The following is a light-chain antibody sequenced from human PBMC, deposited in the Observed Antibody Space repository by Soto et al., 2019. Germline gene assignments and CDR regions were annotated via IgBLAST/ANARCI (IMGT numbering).Light chain of an antibody. Sequence: EIVLTQTPGTLSLSPGERATLSCRASQRVRSSYLAWYQQKPGQAPRLLIYSASSRATGIPDRLSGSGSGKDFSLTISRLEPEDFTVYYCQQYGSSPWTFDQGTKEEIK. CDR2: SAS. J-gene: IGKJ1*01. CDR1: QRVRSSY. CDR3: QQYGSSPWT. V-gene: IGKV3-20*01.